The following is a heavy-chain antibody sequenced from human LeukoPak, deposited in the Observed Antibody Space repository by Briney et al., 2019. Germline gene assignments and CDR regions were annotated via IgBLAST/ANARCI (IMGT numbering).Heavy chain of an antibody. D-gene: IGHD1-26*01. CDR2: INPNSGGT. Sequence: GASVKVSCKASGYTFTGYYMHGVRQAPGQGLELMGWINPNSGGTNYAQKFQGRVTMTRDTSISTAYMELSRLRSDDTAVYYCARDKSDSGSYSFDYWGQGTLVTVSS. CDR1: GYTFTGYY. J-gene: IGHJ4*02. CDR3: ARDKSDSGSYSFDY. V-gene: IGHV1-2*02.